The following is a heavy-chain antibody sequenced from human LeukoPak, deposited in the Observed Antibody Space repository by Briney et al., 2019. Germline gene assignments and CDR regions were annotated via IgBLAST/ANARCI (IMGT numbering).Heavy chain of an antibody. V-gene: IGHV1-18*01. CDR3: AKDHRYDFGY. D-gene: IGHD1-1*01. J-gene: IGHJ4*02. Sequence: GASVKVSCKASGYTFSSYGISWVRQAPGQGLEWMGWISAYNGNTNFAQKFQGRVTMTTDTSTSTAYMELRSLTSDDTAVYYCAKDHRYDFGYWGQGTLVTVSS. CDR2: ISAYNGNT. CDR1: GYTFSSYG.